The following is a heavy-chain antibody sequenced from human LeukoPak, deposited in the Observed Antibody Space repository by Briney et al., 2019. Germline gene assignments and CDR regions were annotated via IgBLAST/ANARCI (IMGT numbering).Heavy chain of an antibody. CDR2: IYPDDSDA. V-gene: IGHV5-51*01. Sequence: GXXLKISCKGSGYTFHNYWIAWGRQLSGKGLEWMGIIYPDDSDARYSPSFQGQVSISADKSITTAYLQWSSLKASDTAMYYCARHRGYGGDYDYWGQGTLVTVSS. CDR3: ARHRGYGGDYDY. J-gene: IGHJ4*02. CDR1: GYTFHNYW. D-gene: IGHD2-21*01.